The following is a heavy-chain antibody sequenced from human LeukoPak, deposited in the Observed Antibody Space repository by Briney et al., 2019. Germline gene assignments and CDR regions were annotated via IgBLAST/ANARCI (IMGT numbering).Heavy chain of an antibody. J-gene: IGHJ6*01. D-gene: IGHD1-26*01. Sequence: GGSLRLSCAASGFTFSGFAMSWVRRTPGKGLGWVSGISGSGDNTLYADSVKGRFTISRDNSKNTLYLEMNSLRAEDTAIYYCAKMKGHPLPKYYMDVWGQGTTVTVSS. V-gene: IGHV3-23*01. CDR3: AKMKGHPLPKYYMDV. CDR2: ISGSGDNT. CDR1: GFTFSGFA.